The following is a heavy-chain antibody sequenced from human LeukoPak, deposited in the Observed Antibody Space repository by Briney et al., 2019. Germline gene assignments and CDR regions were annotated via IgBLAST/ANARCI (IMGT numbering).Heavy chain of an antibody. D-gene: IGHD4-17*01. CDR2: ISSSSSHI. CDR1: GFTFSSYS. CDR3: ARDDYGDYGHYFDY. Sequence: GGSLRLSCAASGFTFSSYSMNWVRQAPGKGLEWVSSISSSSSHIYYADSAKGRFTISRDNAKNSLYLQMNSLRAEDTAVYYCARDDYGDYGHYFDYWGQGTLVTVSS. J-gene: IGHJ4*02. V-gene: IGHV3-21*01.